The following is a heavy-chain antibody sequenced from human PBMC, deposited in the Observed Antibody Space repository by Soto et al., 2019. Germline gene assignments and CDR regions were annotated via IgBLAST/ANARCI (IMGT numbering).Heavy chain of an antibody. V-gene: IGHV4-30-4*01. D-gene: IGHD3-9*01. CDR3: ARHSPDFDWLSQFDY. CDR1: GDSISSGDYY. J-gene: IGHJ4*02. Sequence: SETLSLTCTVSGDSISSGDYYWSWIRQPPGKGLEWIGCIYYSGNTYYNPSLKRRFSISVDTSKNQFSLQLSSVTAADTAVYYCARHSPDFDWLSQFDYWGQGTMVTVSS. CDR2: IYYSGNT.